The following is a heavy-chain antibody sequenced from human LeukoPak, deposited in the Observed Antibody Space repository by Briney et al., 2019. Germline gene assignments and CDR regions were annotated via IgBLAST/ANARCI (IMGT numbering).Heavy chain of an antibody. CDR3: ASDIEYYDSSPY. CDR2: ISSSSSTI. Sequence: GGSLRLSCAASGFTFSSYSMNWGRQPPGKGLEWVSYISSSSSTIYYADSVKGRFTISRDNAKNSLYLQMNSLRAEDTAVYYCASDIEYYDSSPYWGQGTLVTVSS. D-gene: IGHD3-22*01. J-gene: IGHJ4*02. V-gene: IGHV3-48*01. CDR1: GFTFSSYS.